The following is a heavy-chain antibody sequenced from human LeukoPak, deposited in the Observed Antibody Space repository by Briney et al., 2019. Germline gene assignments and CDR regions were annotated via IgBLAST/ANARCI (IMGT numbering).Heavy chain of an antibody. CDR2: IYYSGGT. D-gene: IGHD2-8*01. CDR3: ARRSYANRSCDY. V-gene: IGHV4-59*12. Sequence: SETLSLTCSVSGGSISSYYWSWIRQPPGKGLEWIGYIYYSGGTNYNPSLKSRVTISVDTSKNQFSLKLSSVTAADTAVYYCARRSYANRSCDYWGQGTLVTVSS. CDR1: GGSISSYY. J-gene: IGHJ4*02.